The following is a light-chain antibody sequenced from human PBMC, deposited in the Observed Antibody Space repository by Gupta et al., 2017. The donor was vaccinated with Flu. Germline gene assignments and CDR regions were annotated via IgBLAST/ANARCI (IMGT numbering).Light chain of an antibody. CDR2: GAS. J-gene: IGKJ1*01. Sequence: PATLSLSPGERAALSCRASQSLTINMAWFQQKPGQPPRLLMSGASNRATGVPARFRGSGYGTDFTLTISSLQSEDFAVYYCQQYDRWPWTLGQGTKVEIK. CDR3: QQYDRWPWT. CDR1: QSLTIN. V-gene: IGKV3-15*01.